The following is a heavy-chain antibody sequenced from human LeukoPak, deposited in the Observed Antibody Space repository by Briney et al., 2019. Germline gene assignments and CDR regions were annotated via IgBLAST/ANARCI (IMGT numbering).Heavy chain of an antibody. CDR2: IRYDGSNK. CDR3: AKLPERYYDFWSGPSLGY. CDR1: GFTFSSYG. J-gene: IGHJ4*02. D-gene: IGHD3-3*01. Sequence: GGSLRLSCAASGFTFSSYGMHWVRQAPGKGLEWVALIRYDGSNKYYADSVKGRFTISRDNSKNTLYLQMNSLRAEDTAVYYCAKLPERYYDFWSGPSLGYWGQGTLVTVSS. V-gene: IGHV3-30*02.